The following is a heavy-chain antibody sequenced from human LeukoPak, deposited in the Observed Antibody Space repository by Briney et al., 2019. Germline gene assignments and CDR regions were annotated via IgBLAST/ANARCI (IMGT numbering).Heavy chain of an antibody. J-gene: IGHJ4*02. CDR1: GYTFPSYY. CDR3: ARAMFSYDSSGLDY. CDR2: INPTGGST. V-gene: IGHV1-46*01. D-gene: IGHD3-22*01. Sequence: ASVKVFCKASGYTFPSYYMQWVPQAPGQGLEWMGLINPTGGSTGYAQKFQGRVTMTRDMSTSTAYMELRSLRSDDTAVYYCARAMFSYDSSGLDYGGQGTLVTVSS.